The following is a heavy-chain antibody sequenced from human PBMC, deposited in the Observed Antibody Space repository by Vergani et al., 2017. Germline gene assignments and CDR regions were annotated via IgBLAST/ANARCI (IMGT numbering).Heavy chain of an antibody. CDR1: GGSISSSSYY. V-gene: IGHV4-39*01. Sequence: QLQLQESGPGLVKPSETLSLTCTVSGGSISSSSYYWGWIRQPPGKGLEWIGSIYYSGSTYYNPSLKSPVTISVDTAKTQFSLKLSSVTAADTAVYYCARRSRGDIVVVPAATDAFDIWGQGTMVTVSS. CDR2: IYYSGST. D-gene: IGHD2-2*01. J-gene: IGHJ3*02. CDR3: ARRSRGDIVVVPAATDAFDI.